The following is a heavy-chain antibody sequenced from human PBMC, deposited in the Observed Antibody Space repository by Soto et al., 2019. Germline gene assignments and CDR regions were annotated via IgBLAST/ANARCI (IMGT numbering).Heavy chain of an antibody. Sequence: SVKVSCKASGGTFSSYAISWVRQAPGQGLEWMGGIIPIFGTANYAQKFQGRVTITADESTSTAYMELSSLRSEDTAVYYWASPGYSGASDSGTYYYYYGMDVWGQGTTVTVSS. V-gene: IGHV1-69*13. CDR1: GGTFSSYA. CDR2: IIPIFGTA. D-gene: IGHD5-12*01. CDR3: ASPGYSGASDSGTYYYYYGMDV. J-gene: IGHJ6*02.